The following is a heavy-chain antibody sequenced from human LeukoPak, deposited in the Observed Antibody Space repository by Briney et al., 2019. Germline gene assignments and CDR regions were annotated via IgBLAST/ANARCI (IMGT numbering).Heavy chain of an antibody. CDR3: ARGGIFGVVKKIKNYFDY. CDR2: INHSGST. D-gene: IGHD3-3*01. Sequence: PSETLSLTCTVSGGSISSYYWSWIRQPPGKGLEWIGEINHSGSTNYNPSLKSRVTMSVDTSKNQFSLKLSSVTAADTAVYFCARGGIFGVVKKIKNYFDYWGQGTLVTVSS. J-gene: IGHJ4*02. V-gene: IGHV4-34*01. CDR1: GGSISSYY.